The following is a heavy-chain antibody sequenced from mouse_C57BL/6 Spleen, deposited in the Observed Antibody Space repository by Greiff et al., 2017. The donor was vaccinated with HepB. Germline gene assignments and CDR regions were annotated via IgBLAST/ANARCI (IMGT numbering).Heavy chain of an antibody. Sequence: EVQVVESGGGLVKPGGSLKLSCAASGFTFSDYGMHWVRQAPEKGLEWVAYISSGSSTIYYADTVKGRFTISRDNAKNTLFLQMTSLRSEDTAMYYCANRQLGRYFDVWGTGTTVTVSS. D-gene: IGHD4-1*02. CDR3: ANRQLGRYFDV. CDR1: GFTFSDYG. CDR2: ISSGSSTI. V-gene: IGHV5-17*01. J-gene: IGHJ1*03.